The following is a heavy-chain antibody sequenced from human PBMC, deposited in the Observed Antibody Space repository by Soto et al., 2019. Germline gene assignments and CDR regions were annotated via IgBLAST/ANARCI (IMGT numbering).Heavy chain of an antibody. CDR1: GFTFSSYA. V-gene: IGHV3-30-3*01. Sequence: QVQLVESGGGVVQPGRSLRLSCAASGFTFSSYAMHWVRQAPGKGLEWVAVISYDGSNKYYADSVKGRFTISRDNSKNTLYRQMNSLRAEDTAVYYCARDPPYSSSWYENYFDYWGQGTLVTVSS. D-gene: IGHD6-13*01. J-gene: IGHJ4*02. CDR2: ISYDGSNK. CDR3: ARDPPYSSSWYENYFDY.